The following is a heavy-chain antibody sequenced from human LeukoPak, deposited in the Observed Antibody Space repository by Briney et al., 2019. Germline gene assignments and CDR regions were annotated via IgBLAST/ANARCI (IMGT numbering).Heavy chain of an antibody. CDR2: IYSDGST. V-gene: IGHV3-53*01. J-gene: IGHJ4*02. D-gene: IGHD1-26*01. Sequence: GGSLRLSRAASGFTVRTDYMTWVRQAPGRGLEWASIIYSDGSTYYADSVRGRFSISRDNSKNTVYLQMNRLRAEDTAVYYCTRSVSGSYPIVHWGQGTLVTVSS. CDR3: TRSVSGSYPIVH. CDR1: GFTVRTDY.